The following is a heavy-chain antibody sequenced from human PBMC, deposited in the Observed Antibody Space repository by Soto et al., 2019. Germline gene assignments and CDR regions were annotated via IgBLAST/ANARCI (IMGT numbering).Heavy chain of an antibody. CDR2: ISGGASDK. J-gene: IGHJ5*02. CDR3: VGEDWQGFDP. V-gene: IGHV3-7*01. D-gene: IGHD2-21*01. Sequence: EVQLVESGGGLVQPGGSLRLSCAASGFMFSPYCMSWVRQDPGKGLEWVATISGGASDKFYVDSVKGRFTIARDDAKNSLYLQMNSLRDEVTVVYYCVGEDWQGFDPWCQGTVVSVSS. CDR1: GFMFSPYC.